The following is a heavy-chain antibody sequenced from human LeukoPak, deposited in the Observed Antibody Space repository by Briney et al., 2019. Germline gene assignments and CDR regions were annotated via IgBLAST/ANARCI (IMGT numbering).Heavy chain of an antibody. D-gene: IGHD3-22*01. CDR2: ISGTGGSS. CDR3: AKGPYDSSGYYHDY. V-gene: IGHV3-23*01. CDR1: GFTFINCG. Sequence: PGGSLILSCAASGFTFINCGMNWVRQAPGKGLEWVSGISGTGGSSYYADSVKGRFTISRDNSKNTLYLQMSSLRAEDSAIYYCAKGPYDSSGYYHDYWGQGTLVTASP. J-gene: IGHJ4*02.